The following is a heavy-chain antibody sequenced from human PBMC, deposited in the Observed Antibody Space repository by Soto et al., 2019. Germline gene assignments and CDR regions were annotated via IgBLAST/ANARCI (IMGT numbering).Heavy chain of an antibody. CDR1: GGSISSSSYY. CDR2: IYYSGST. Sequence: SETLSLTCTVSGGSISSSSYYWGWIRQPPGKGLEWIGSIYYSGSTYYNPSLKSRVTISVDTSKNQFSLKLSSVTAADTAVYYCARHVYYDILTGYYTTHLFDYWGQGTLVT. V-gene: IGHV4-39*01. D-gene: IGHD3-9*01. CDR3: ARHVYYDILTGYYTTHLFDY. J-gene: IGHJ4*02.